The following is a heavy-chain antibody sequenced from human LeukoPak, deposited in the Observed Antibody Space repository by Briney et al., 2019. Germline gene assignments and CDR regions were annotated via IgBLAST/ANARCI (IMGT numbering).Heavy chain of an antibody. CDR2: ISGSGGST. CDR3: AKDPRSDWWQQLVRGFNWFDP. D-gene: IGHD6-13*01. J-gene: IGHJ5*02. V-gene: IGHV3-23*01. CDR1: GFTFSSYA. Sequence: GGSLRLSCAASGFTFSSYAMSWVRQAPGKGLEWVSAISGSGGSTYYADSVKGRFTISRDNSKNTLYLQMNSLRAEDTAVYYCAKDPRSDWWQQLVRGFNWFDPWGQGTLVTVSS.